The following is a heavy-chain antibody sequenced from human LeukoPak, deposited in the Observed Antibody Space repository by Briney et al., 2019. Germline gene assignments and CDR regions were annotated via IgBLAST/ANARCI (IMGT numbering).Heavy chain of an antibody. V-gene: IGHV3-66*01. J-gene: IGHJ4*02. CDR2: IYSGGST. Sequence: GGSLRLSYAASGFTVSSNYMSWVRQAPGKGLEWVSVIYSGGSTYYADSVKGRFTISRDNTKNTLYLQMNSLRAEDTAVYYCARVEEGDTAPAGPFDYWGQGTLVTVSS. CDR3: ARVEEGDTAPAGPFDY. D-gene: IGHD5-18*01. CDR1: GFTVSSNY.